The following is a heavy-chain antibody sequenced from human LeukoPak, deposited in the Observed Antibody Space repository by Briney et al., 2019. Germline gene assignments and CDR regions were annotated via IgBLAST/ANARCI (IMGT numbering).Heavy chain of an antibody. D-gene: IGHD4-17*01. CDR1: GYTFTSYD. V-gene: IGHV1-8*01. Sequence: ASVKVSCKASGYTFTSYDINWVRQATGQGLEWMGWMNPNSGNTGYAQKFQGRVTMTRNTSISTAYMELSSLRSEDTAMYYCARRRRLSDYGDYAAVFDIWGQGTMVTVSS. J-gene: IGHJ3*02. CDR3: ARRRRLSDYGDYAAVFDI. CDR2: MNPNSGNT.